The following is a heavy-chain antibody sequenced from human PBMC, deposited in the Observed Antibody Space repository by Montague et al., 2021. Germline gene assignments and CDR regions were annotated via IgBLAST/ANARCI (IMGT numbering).Heavy chain of an antibody. CDR3: TRGEVAVTGIDY. CDR2: ISHTVST. CDR1: GGSLSCYI. J-gene: IGHJ4*02. D-gene: IGHD6-19*01. Sequence: SETLSLTCAVYGGSLSCYIWNWIRHPPGGDLERIGQISHTVSTSYNPSLKNRVTMSVDMSENHVPLRLSSVTAADTVVYYCTRGEVAVTGIDYWGQGALVTVSS. V-gene: IGHV4-34*01.